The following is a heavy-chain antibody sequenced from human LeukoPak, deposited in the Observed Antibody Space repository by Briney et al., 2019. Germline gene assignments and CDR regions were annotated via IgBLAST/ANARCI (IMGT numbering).Heavy chain of an antibody. CDR2: IKQDGSEK. J-gene: IGHJ4*02. CDR3: ARANGGYSSSWYADYFDY. Sequence: GGSLRLSCAASGFTFSSYWMSWVRQAPGKGLEWVANIKQDGSEKYYVDSVKGRFTISRDNAKNSLYLQMNSLRAEDTAVYYCARANGGYSSSWYADYFDYWGQGTLVTVSS. D-gene: IGHD6-13*01. V-gene: IGHV3-7*01. CDR1: GFTFSSYW.